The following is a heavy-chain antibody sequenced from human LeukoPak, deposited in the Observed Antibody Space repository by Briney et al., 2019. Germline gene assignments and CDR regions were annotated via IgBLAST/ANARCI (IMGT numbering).Heavy chain of an antibody. D-gene: IGHD2-8*01. Sequence: SETLSLTCTVSGGSISSYYWSWILQPPGKGLEWMGYIYYSGSTNYNPSLKSRVTISVDTSKNQFSLKLSSVTAADTAVYYCAKSGSCTNGVCYTPNWFDPWGQGTLVTVSS. CDR2: IYYSGST. J-gene: IGHJ5*02. CDR1: GGSISSYY. V-gene: IGHV4-59*01. CDR3: AKSGSCTNGVCYTPNWFDP.